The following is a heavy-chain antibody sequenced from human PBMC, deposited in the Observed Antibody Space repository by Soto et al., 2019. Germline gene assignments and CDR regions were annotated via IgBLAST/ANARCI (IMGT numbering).Heavy chain of an antibody. CDR2: IIPIFGTA. D-gene: IGHD3-10*01. J-gene: IGHJ6*02. V-gene: IGHV1-69*13. CDR3: AAYYYGSGSPPPYGMDV. Sequence: SVKVSCKASGGTFSSYAISWVRQAPGQGLEWMGGIIPIFGTANYAQKFQGRVTITADESTSTAYMELSSLRSEDTAVYYCAAYYYGSGSPPPYGMDVWGQGTTVTVSS. CDR1: GGTFSSYA.